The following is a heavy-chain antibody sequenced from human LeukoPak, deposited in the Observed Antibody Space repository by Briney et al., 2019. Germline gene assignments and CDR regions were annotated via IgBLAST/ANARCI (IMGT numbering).Heavy chain of an antibody. D-gene: IGHD3-10*01. V-gene: IGHV1-8*01. CDR2: MNPNSGNT. Sequence: ASVKVSCKASGYTFTSYDINWVRQATGQGLEWMGWMNPNSGNTGYAQKFQGRVTMTRNTSISTAYMELSSLRSEDTAVYYCARGGEDYYGSGSYYIYGMDVWGQGTTVTVSS. CDR3: ARGGEDYYGSGSYYIYGMDV. J-gene: IGHJ6*02. CDR1: GYTFTSYD.